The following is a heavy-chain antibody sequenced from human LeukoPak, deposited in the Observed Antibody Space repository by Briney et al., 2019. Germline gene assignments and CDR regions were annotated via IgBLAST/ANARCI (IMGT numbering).Heavy chain of an antibody. J-gene: IGHJ4*02. CDR1: GFTFSSYS. Sequence: GGSLRLSCAASGFTFSSYSMNWVRQAPGKGLEWVSSISSSSSYIYYADSVKGRFTISRDNAKNSLYLQMNSLRAEDTAVYYCARRYYDILTGYLHFDYWGQGTLVTVSS. D-gene: IGHD3-9*01. CDR3: ARRYYDILTGYLHFDY. V-gene: IGHV3-21*01. CDR2: ISSSSSYI.